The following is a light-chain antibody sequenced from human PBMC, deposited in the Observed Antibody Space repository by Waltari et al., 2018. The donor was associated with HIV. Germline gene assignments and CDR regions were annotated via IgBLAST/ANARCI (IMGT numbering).Light chain of an antibody. Sequence: DIVMTQSPDSLAVSLGARATINCKSSQSLLYSSNNKNYLAWYQQKPGQPPKLLIYWASTRESGVPDRFSGSGSGTDFTLTISSLQAEDVAVYYCQQYYTTPWTFGQGTKVEIK. CDR1: QSLLYSSNNKNY. CDR3: QQYYTTPWT. J-gene: IGKJ1*01. CDR2: WAS. V-gene: IGKV4-1*01.